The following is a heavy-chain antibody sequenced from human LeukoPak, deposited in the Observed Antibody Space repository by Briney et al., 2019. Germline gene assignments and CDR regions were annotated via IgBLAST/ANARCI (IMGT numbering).Heavy chain of an antibody. D-gene: IGHD3-10*01. CDR1: GGSISSYY. J-gene: IGHJ6*02. CDR2: IYTSGST. V-gene: IGHV4-4*07. CDR3: ARDLLWFGEPNLYYYGMDV. Sequence: SETLSLTCTVSGGSISSYYWSWIRQPAGKGLECIGRIYTSGSTNYNPSLKSRVTMSVDTSKNQFSLKLSSVTAADTAVYYCARDLLWFGEPNLYYYGMDVWAKGPWSPSP.